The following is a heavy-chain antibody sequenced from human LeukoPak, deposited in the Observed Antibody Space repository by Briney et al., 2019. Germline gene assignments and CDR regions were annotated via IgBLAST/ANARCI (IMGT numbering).Heavy chain of an antibody. Sequence: PGASVKVSCKASGYTFTSYGISWVRQAPGQGLEWMGIINPSGGSTSYAQKFQGRVTMTRDTSTSTVYMELSSLRSEHTAVYYCARSSGRSPNRDYMDVWGKGTTVTISS. V-gene: IGHV1-46*01. CDR1: GYTFTSYG. J-gene: IGHJ6*03. CDR3: ARSSGRSPNRDYMDV. CDR2: INPSGGST. D-gene: IGHD1-14*01.